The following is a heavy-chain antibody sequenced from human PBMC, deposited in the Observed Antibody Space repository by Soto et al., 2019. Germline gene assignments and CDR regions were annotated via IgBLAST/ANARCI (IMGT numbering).Heavy chain of an antibody. J-gene: IGHJ4*02. D-gene: IGHD5-12*01. CDR3: ARHSWTWSYDYY. Sequence: GESLKISCKGSGYTFTTSWISWVRQMPGKGLEWMGRIDPRDSQTNYSPSFRGHVTISVDKSISTTFLQWSSLKASDTAIYYCARHSWTWSYDYYWGQGTLVTVSS. CDR1: GYTFTTSW. V-gene: IGHV5-10-1*01. CDR2: IDPRDSQT.